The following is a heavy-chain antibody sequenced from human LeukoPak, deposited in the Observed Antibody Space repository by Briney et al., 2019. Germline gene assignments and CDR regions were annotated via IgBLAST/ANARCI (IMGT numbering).Heavy chain of an antibody. CDR2: IYSAGNT. J-gene: IGHJ3*01. CDR1: GFTFTNYY. CDR3: ARAIGSPDAFDV. V-gene: IGHV3-53*01. D-gene: IGHD3-10*01. Sequence: GGSLRLSCSASGFTFTNYYMSWVRQAPGKGLEWVSIIYSAGNTYYADSVKGRFTISRDNSKNTLYLQMNSLRVEDTAVYYCARAIGSPDAFDVWGQGTMVTVSS.